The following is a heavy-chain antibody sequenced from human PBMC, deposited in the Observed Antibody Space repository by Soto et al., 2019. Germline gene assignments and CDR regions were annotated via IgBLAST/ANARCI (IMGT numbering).Heavy chain of an antibody. D-gene: IGHD3-3*01. CDR3: ASHYDMWSGYLSPVDY. J-gene: IGHJ4*02. Sequence: PGKGLEWISYIDTSGTKIYYADSVKGRFTITRDNAKNSLYLEMNSLRDEDTAVYYCASHYDMWSGYLSPVDYWGQGTLVTVSS. CDR2: IDTSGTKI. V-gene: IGHV3-11*01.